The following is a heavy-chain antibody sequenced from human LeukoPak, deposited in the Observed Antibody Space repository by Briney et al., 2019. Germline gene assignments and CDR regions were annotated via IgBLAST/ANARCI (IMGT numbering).Heavy chain of an antibody. J-gene: IGHJ3*02. D-gene: IGHD2-2*01. Sequence: PSETLSLTCTVSGGSISSGDYYWSWIRQPPGKGLEWIGYIYYSGSTYYNPSLKSRVTMSVDTSKNQFSLKLSSVTAADTAVYYCARFILHQLPNAKGAFDIWGQGTMVTVSS. V-gene: IGHV4-30-4*08. CDR2: IYYSGST. CDR3: ARFILHQLPNAKGAFDI. CDR1: GGSISSGDYY.